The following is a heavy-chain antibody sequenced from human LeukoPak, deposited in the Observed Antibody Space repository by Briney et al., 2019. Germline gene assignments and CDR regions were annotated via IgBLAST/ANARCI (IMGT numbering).Heavy chain of an antibody. D-gene: IGHD5-18*01. CDR1: GYTFTSYD. V-gene: IGHV1-8*01. Sequence: GSVKDSCKASGYTFTSYDINWVRQATGQEGEGMGWMNPNSGNKGNAHKFQGSVTMNRNSSISTAYMELSSLRSEDTAVYYCARGKQIWFKDSWGQGTLVTVSS. J-gene: IGHJ4*02. CDR3: ARGKQIWFKDS. CDR2: MNPNSGNK.